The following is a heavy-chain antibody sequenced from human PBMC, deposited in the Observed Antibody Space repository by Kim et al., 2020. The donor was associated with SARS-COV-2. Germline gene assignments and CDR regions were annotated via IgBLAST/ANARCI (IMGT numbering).Heavy chain of an antibody. Sequence: GGSLRLSCAASGFTFSGSAMHWVRQASGKGLEWVGRIRSKANSYATAYAASVKGRFTISRDDSKNTAYLQMNSLKTEDTAVYYCTSQGYGSGSYSAYWGQGTLVTVSS. J-gene: IGHJ4*02. CDR1: GFTFSGSA. V-gene: IGHV3-73*01. D-gene: IGHD3-10*01. CDR3: TSQGYGSGSYSAY. CDR2: IRSKANSYAT.